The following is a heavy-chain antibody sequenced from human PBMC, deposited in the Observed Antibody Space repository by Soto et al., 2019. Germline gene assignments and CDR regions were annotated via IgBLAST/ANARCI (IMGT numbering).Heavy chain of an antibody. CDR1: GFTFSGSA. J-gene: IGHJ6*02. Sequence: EVQLVESGGGLVQPGGSLKLSCAASGFTFSGSAMHWVRQASGKGLEWVGRIRSKANSYATAYAASVKGRFTISRDDSKNTAYLQINSLRPEDTAVYYCTRQRYYDILTCPNYYCYYCMDVWGQGTTVTVSS. CDR2: IRSKANSYAT. CDR3: TRQRYYDILTCPNYYCYYCMDV. D-gene: IGHD3-9*01. V-gene: IGHV3-73*01.